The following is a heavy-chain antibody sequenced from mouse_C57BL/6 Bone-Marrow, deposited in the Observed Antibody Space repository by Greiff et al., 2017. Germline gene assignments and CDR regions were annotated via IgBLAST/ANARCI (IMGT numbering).Heavy chain of an antibody. V-gene: IGHV1-64*01. CDR3: AATYRVPMDY. CDR2: IHPNSGST. J-gene: IGHJ4*01. CDR1: GYTFTSYW. D-gene: IGHD5-1*01. Sequence: QVQLQLPGAELVKPGASVKLSCKASGYTFTSYWMHWVKQRPGQGLEWIGMIHPNSGSTNYNEKFKSKATLTVDKSSSTAYMQLSSLTSEDSAVYAFAATYRVPMDYWGQGTSGTVAS.